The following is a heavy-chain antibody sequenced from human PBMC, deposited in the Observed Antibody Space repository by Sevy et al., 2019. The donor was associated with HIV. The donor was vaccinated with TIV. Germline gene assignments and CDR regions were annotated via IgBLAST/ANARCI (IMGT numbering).Heavy chain of an antibody. Sequence: ASVKVYCKASGYNFYIHWVRQAPGQGLEWMGRVTPNSGATTYAQRFQGRVAMTMDTSISTAYMELSGLKSDDTAIYYCAGQSLGWYNWFDPWGQGTLVTVSS. V-gene: IGHV1-2*06. J-gene: IGHJ5*02. CDR3: AGQSLGWYNWFDP. D-gene: IGHD6-19*01. CDR2: VTPNSGAT. CDR1: GYNFY.